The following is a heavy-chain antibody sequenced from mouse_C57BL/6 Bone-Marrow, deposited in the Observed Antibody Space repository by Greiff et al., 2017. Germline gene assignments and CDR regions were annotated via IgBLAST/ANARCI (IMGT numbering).Heavy chain of an antibody. Sequence: QVQLQQPGAELVRPGSSVKLSCKASGYTFTSYWMHWVKQRPIQGLEWIGNIDPSDSETHYNQKFKDKATLTVDKSSSTAYMQLSSLTSEDSAVYYCARGPYDAMDYWGQGTSVTVSA. CDR1: GYTFTSYW. CDR3: ARGPYDAMDY. CDR2: IDPSDSET. J-gene: IGHJ4*01. V-gene: IGHV1-52*01.